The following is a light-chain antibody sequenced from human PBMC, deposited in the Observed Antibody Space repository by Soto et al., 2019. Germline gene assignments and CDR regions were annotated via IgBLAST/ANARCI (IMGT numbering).Light chain of an antibody. CDR2: LGS. Sequence: DIVMTQSPLSLPVTPGEPASISFRSSQSLQHVNGNKYLDWYVQKAGQSPQLLIYLGSNRAPGVPDRFSGSGSGTDFTLKITRVEAEDVGIYYCMQSLQTPRHFGQGTRLAIK. V-gene: IGKV2-28*01. CDR1: QSLQHVNGNKY. J-gene: IGKJ5*01. CDR3: MQSLQTPRH.